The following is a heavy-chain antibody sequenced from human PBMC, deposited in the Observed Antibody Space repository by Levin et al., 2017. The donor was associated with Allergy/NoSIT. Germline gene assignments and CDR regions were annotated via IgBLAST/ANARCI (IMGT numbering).Heavy chain of an antibody. D-gene: IGHD3-22*01. CDR2: IIPILGIA. Sequence: PGGSLRLSCKASGGTFSSYTISWVRQAPGQGLEWMGRIIPILGIANYAQKFQGRVTITADKSTSTAYMELSSLRSEDTAVYYCARDGPYDSSGYYNPAAMDVWGQGTTVTVSS. V-gene: IGHV1-69*04. CDR1: GGTFSSYT. CDR3: ARDGPYDSSGYYNPAAMDV. J-gene: IGHJ6*02.